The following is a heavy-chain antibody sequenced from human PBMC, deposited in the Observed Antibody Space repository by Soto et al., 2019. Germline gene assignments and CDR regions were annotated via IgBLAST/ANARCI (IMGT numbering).Heavy chain of an antibody. D-gene: IGHD3-10*01. CDR1: GGSISSDGNY. V-gene: IGHV4-31*03. J-gene: IGHJ6*02. CDR3: ARDRMVLGIIYYYGMDV. Sequence: QVQLQESGPGLVKSSQTLSLTCTVSGGSISSDGNYWSWICQHPGKGLEWIGYIYYSGSTYYNPSLKSRVTISVDTSKNQFSLKLNSVTAADTAVYYCARDRMVLGIIYYYGMDVWGQGTTVTVSS. CDR2: IYYSGST.